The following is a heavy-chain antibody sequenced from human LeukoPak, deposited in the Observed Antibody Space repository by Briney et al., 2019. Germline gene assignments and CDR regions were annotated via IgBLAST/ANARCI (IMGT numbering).Heavy chain of an antibody. CDR1: AFTLSNYA. Sequence: GGSLRLSCAASAFTLSNYAMSCVRQPPGEGLEWVSSISDSGDSTFHADSVKGRFTISTDHSKNTLYIQMNSLRAEETAVYYCAQGWSLFGEFGNNWFDPWGQGTLVTVSS. CDR3: AQGWSLFGEFGNNWFDP. J-gene: IGHJ5*02. V-gene: IGHV3-23*01. D-gene: IGHD3-10*02. CDR2: ISDSGDST.